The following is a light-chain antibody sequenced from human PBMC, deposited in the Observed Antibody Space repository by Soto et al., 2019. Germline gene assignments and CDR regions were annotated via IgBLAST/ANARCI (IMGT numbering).Light chain of an antibody. CDR2: ELS. CDR3: SSYSSSSIWV. J-gene: IGLJ3*02. Sequence: QSALTQPASVSGSPGQSITISCTGTSSDVGVYNFVSWYQQHPRKAPKLIIYELSFRPSGVSNRFSGSKSGNTASLTISGLQAEDEADYYCSSYSSSSIWVFGGGTQLTVL. CDR1: SSDVGVYNF. V-gene: IGLV2-14*01.